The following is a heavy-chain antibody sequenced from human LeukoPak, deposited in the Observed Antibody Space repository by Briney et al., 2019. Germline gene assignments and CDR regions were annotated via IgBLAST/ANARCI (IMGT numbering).Heavy chain of an antibody. J-gene: IGHJ4*02. CDR1: GFTFSSYA. V-gene: IGHV3-48*02. Sequence: GGSLRLSCASSGFTFSSYAMSWVRQAPGKGLEWVSYISNSGTAIYYADSVKGRFTISRDSAKNSLYLQMNSLRDEDTGVYYCARDEYGDYWGPGTLVTVSS. CDR3: ARDEYGDY. CDR2: ISNSGTAI. D-gene: IGHD4/OR15-4a*01.